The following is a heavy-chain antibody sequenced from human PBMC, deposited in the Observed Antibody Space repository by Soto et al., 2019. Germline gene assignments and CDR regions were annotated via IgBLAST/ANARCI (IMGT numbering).Heavy chain of an antibody. D-gene: IGHD3-22*01. CDR1: GGSISSYY. V-gene: IGHV4-59*01. CDR3: ARDAYYYDSSGYYLNYYYYYGMDV. CDR2: IYYSGST. J-gene: IGHJ6*02. Sequence: LSLTCTVSGGSISSYYWSWIRQPPGKGLEWIGYIYYSGSTNYNPSLKSRVTISVDTSKNQFSLKLSSVTAADTAVYYCARDAYYYDSSGYYLNYYYYYGMDVWGQGTTVTVSS.